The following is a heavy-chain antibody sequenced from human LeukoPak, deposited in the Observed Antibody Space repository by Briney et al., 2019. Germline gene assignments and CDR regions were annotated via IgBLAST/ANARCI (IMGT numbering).Heavy chain of an antibody. CDR2: INANNGNT. V-gene: IGHV1-18*01. D-gene: IGHD6-13*01. CDR1: XYTFXSXX. J-gene: IGHJ4*02. Sequence: KAXXYTFXSXXITWVRXAPGXXLXWMGWINANNGNTNYAQNLQGRVTMTRDTSTSTAYMELRSLRSDDTAVYYCARGPIAAAGDYWGQGTLVTVSS. CDR3: ARGPIAAAGDY.